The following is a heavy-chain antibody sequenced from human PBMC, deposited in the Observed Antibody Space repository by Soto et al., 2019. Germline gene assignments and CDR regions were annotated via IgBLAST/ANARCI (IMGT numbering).Heavy chain of an antibody. CDR2: ISDNSAST. CDR1: GFTFSSYV. J-gene: IGHJ4*02. D-gene: IGHD2-15*01. Sequence: GGSLRLSCAASGFTFSSYVMSWVRQAPGKGLEWVSAISDNSASTFYADSVRGRFTVSRDNSKDTLYLQMNSVRAEDTAVYFCAKGSAAQRPYYFDYWGQGTLVTVSS. V-gene: IGHV3-23*01. CDR3: AKGSAAQRPYYFDY.